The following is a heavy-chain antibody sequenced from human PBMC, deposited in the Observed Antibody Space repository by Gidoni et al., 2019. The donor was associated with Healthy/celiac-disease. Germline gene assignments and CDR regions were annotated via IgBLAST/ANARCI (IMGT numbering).Heavy chain of an antibody. J-gene: IGHJ4*02. V-gene: IGHV1-18*01. CDR1: GCTFTSYG. CDR3: ARDFEQHDYDSSGCSDY. Sequence: QVQLVQSGAEVKKPGASVTGSCKASGCTFTSYGISWVLQAPGQGLEWMGWVRAYNGNTNYAQKLQGRGTMTTDTSTSTAYMELRSLRSDDTAVYYCARDFEQHDYDSSGCSDYWGQGTLVSISS. D-gene: IGHD3-22*01. CDR2: VRAYNGNT.